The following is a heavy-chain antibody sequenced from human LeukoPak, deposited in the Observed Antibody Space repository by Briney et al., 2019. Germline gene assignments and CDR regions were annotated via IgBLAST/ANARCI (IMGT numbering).Heavy chain of an antibody. Sequence: GGSLRLSCAATGFTFSIYVMHWVRQAPGKGLQWVAVILYDGINKYCADSVKGRFIISRDNSKNTLCLQMNSLTAEDTAVYYCARVVAGSVYNYGMDVWGQGTTVTVSS. V-gene: IGHV3-30*01. D-gene: IGHD6-19*01. CDR1: GFTFSIYV. J-gene: IGHJ6*02. CDR2: ILYDGINK. CDR3: ARVVAGSVYNYGMDV.